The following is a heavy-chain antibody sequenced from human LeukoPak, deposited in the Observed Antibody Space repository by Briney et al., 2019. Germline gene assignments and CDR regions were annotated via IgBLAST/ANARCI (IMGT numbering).Heavy chain of an antibody. V-gene: IGHV1-46*01. CDR1: GYTFTSYY. D-gene: IGHD5-18*01. Sequence: ASVKVSCKASGYTFTSYYVHWVRQAPGQGLEWMTRINPNGGSTRYAQRFQGRVTMTRDTSTSTVYMELSSLRSEDMAVYFCAREQVGGYSYGLDYWGQGTLVTVSS. CDR2: INPNGGST. CDR3: AREQVGGYSYGLDY. J-gene: IGHJ4*02.